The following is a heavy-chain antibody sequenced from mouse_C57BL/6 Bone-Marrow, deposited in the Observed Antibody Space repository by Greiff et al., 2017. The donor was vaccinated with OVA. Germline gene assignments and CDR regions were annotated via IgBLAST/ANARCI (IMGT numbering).Heavy chain of an antibody. CDR1: GYTFTDYE. CDR3: TNNWRFAY. J-gene: IGHJ3*01. V-gene: IGHV1-15*01. CDR2: IDPETGGT. Sequence: VQLQQSGAELVRPGASVTLSCKASGYTFTDYEMHWVKQTPVHGLEWIGAIDPETGGTAYNQKFKGKAILTADKSSSTAYMELRSLTSEDSAVYYCTNNWRFAYWGQGTLVTVSA. D-gene: IGHD4-1*02.